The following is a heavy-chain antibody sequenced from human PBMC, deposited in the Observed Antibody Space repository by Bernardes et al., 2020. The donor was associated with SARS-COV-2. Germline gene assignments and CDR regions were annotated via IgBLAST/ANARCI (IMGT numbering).Heavy chain of an antibody. CDR1: EYNLIQLS. J-gene: IGHJ4*02. CDR3: ATSYAVASISLFDF. V-gene: IGHV1-24*01. Sequence: ASVKVSCQESEYNLIQLSMRWVRQAPGSGLPGVECFDPEHIKTIYAHKLQGRVTMTDDTTTDTAYMELSSLRSEDTAVYYCATSYAVASISLFDFWGQGALVTVSS. D-gene: IGHD6-19*01. CDR2: FDPEHIKT.